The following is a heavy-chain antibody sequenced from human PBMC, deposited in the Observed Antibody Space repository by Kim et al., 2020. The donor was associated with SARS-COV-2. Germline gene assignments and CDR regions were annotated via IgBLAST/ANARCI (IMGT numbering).Heavy chain of an antibody. CDR3: ARDGGYSYGYWYYYGMDV. Sequence: GGSLRLSCAASGFTVSSNYMSWVRQAPGKGLEWVSVIYSGGSTYYADSVKGRFTISRDNSKNTLSLQMNSLRAEDTAVYYCARDGGYSYGYWYYYGMDVWGQGTTVTVS. D-gene: IGHD5-18*01. V-gene: IGHV3-66*01. CDR1: GFTVSSNY. CDR2: IYSGGST. J-gene: IGHJ6*02.